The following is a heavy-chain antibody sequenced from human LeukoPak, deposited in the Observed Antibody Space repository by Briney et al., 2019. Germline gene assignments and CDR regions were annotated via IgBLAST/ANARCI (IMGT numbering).Heavy chain of an antibody. D-gene: IGHD2-15*01. CDR3: AKAQRDFVVVVAATRDYYYYGMDV. CDR1: GFIFSTYA. Sequence: GGSLRLSCAASGFIFSTYATSWVRQAPGKGLEWVSAISGSGGSTYFADSVKGRFTISRDNSKNTLYLQMNSLRAEDTAVYYCAKAQRDFVVVVAATRDYYYYGMDVWGQGTTVTVSS. CDR2: ISGSGGST. J-gene: IGHJ6*02. V-gene: IGHV3-23*01.